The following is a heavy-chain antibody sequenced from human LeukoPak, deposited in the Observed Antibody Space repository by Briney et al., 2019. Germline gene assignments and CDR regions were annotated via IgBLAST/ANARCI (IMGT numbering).Heavy chain of an antibody. CDR2: INSDGSDT. Sequence: GGSLRLSCAASGFTFSSYWMHGVRHTPGRERVWVSRINSDGSDTKYADYVKGQFTISRDNAKSTLYLQMNSRRGEDTAVYYCATVPPPVGALDNWGQGTMVTVSS. D-gene: IGHD3-16*01. CDR3: ATVPPPVGALDN. CDR1: GFTFSSYW. V-gene: IGHV3-74*03. J-gene: IGHJ4*02.